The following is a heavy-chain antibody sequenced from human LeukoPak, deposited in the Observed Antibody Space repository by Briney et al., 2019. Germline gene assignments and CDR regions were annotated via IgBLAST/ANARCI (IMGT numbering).Heavy chain of an antibody. CDR3: ARGSHSSSSDYYYYGMDV. D-gene: IGHD6-6*01. V-gene: IGHV4-61*02. CDR2: IDASGST. CDR1: GGSISSGSYY. J-gene: IGHJ6*02. Sequence: SETLSLTCTVSGGSISSGSYYWGWIRQPAGKGLEWIGRIDASGSTNYNPSLNSRVTISVNTSKNQFSLKLSSVTAADTAVYYCARGSHSSSSDYYYYGMDVWGQGRTVTVSS.